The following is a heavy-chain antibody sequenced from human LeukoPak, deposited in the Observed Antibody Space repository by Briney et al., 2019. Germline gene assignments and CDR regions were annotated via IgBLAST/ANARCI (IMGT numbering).Heavy chain of an antibody. J-gene: IGHJ6*02. CDR2: IYYSGST. Sequence: ASETLSLTCTVSGGSISSSSYYWGWIRQPPGKGLEWIGSIYYSGSTYYNPSLKSRVTISVDTSKNQFSLKLSSVTAADTAVYYCASNNWNGPGYYGMDVWGQGTTVTVS. V-gene: IGHV4-39*01. D-gene: IGHD1-1*01. CDR1: GGSISSSSYY. CDR3: ASNNWNGPGYYGMDV.